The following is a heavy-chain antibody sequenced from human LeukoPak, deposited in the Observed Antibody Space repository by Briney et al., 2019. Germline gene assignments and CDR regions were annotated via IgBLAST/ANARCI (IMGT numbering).Heavy chain of an antibody. CDR2: IKQDGSEK. D-gene: IGHD1-26*01. CDR1: GFRFSDYW. V-gene: IGHV3-7*03. Sequence: GGSLRLSCATSGFRFSDYWMNWVRQAPGKGLEWVANIKQDGSEKYYVDSVKGRFTISRDNAKNSLYLQMNSLRVEDTAVYYCARGEGISGWELGDYWGQGTLVTVSS. CDR3: ARGEGISGWELGDY. J-gene: IGHJ4*02.